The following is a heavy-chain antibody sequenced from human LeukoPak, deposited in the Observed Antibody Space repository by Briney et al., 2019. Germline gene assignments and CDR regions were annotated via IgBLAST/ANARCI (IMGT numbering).Heavy chain of an antibody. V-gene: IGHV3-30*04. Sequence: GGSLRLSCAASGFTFSSYAMHWVRQAPGKGLEWVAVISYDGSNKYYADSVKGRFTISRDNSKNTLYLQMNSLRAEDTAVYYCAKYFASGSYYKLPHWGQGTLVTVSS. J-gene: IGHJ1*01. CDR3: AKYFASGSYYKLPH. CDR2: ISYDGSNK. D-gene: IGHD3-10*01. CDR1: GFTFSSYA.